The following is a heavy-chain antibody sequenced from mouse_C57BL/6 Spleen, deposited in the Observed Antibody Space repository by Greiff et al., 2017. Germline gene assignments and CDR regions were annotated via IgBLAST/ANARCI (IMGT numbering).Heavy chain of an antibody. CDR1: GFTFSDYG. CDR2: ISSGSSTI. D-gene: IGHD4-1*01. J-gene: IGHJ4*01. Sequence: EVMLVESGGGLVKPGGSLKLSCAASGFTFSDYGMHWVRQAPEKGLEWVAYISSGSSTIYYADTVKGRFTISRDNAQNTLFLQMTSLRSEDTAMDYCARLGNYAMDYWGQGTSVTVSS. V-gene: IGHV5-17*01. CDR3: ARLGNYAMDY.